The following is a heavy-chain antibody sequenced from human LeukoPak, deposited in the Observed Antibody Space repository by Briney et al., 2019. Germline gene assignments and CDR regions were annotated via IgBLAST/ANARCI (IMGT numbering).Heavy chain of an antibody. D-gene: IGHD6-13*01. CDR3: ARDSSSWSFDY. CDR1: GFTFSSYS. CDR2: ISSSSSTI. Sequence: GGSLRLSCAASGFTFSSYSMNWVRQAPGKGLEWVSYISSSSSTIYYADSVKGRFTISRDSAKNSLYLQMNSLRAVDTAVYYCARDSSSWSFDYWGQGTLVTVSS. V-gene: IGHV3-48*04. J-gene: IGHJ4*02.